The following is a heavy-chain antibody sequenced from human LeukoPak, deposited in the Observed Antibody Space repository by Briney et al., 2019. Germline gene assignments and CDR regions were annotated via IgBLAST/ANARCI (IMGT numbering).Heavy chain of an antibody. J-gene: IGHJ4*02. CDR2: IKQDGSEK. D-gene: IGHD6-19*01. CDR3: ASQRSGWYEGSSGSYYFDY. V-gene: IGHV3-7*01. CDR1: GFTFNNYW. Sequence: GGSLRLSCAASGFTFNNYWMSWVRQAPGKGLEWVANIKQDGSEKYYVDSVKGRFTISRDNAKNSLYLQMNSLRAEDTAVFYCASQRSGWYEGSSGSYYFDYWGQETLVTVSS.